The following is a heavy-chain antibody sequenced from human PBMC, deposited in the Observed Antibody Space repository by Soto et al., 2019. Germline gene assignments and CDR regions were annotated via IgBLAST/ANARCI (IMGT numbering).Heavy chain of an antibody. CDR2: IYPGDSDT. V-gene: IGHV5-51*01. Sequence: GESLKISCKGSGYSFTSYWIGWVRQMPGKGLEWMGIIYPGDSDTRYSPSFQGQVTISADKSISTAYLQWSSPKASDTAMYYCARSHYDFWSGYYSNWFDPWGQGTLVTVSS. CDR3: ARSHYDFWSGYYSNWFDP. D-gene: IGHD3-3*01. CDR1: GYSFTSYW. J-gene: IGHJ5*02.